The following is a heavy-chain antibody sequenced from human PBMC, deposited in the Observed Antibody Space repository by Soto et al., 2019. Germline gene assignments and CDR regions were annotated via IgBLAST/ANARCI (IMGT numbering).Heavy chain of an antibody. CDR2: IYWDDDK. Sequence: QITLKESGPTRVKPTQTLTLTCTFSGFSLSTNGVGVGWIRQPPGKALERLALIYWDDDKRYSPSLKSRLTITKDTSRNQVVLTMTTMDPVDTATYYCAHRAGLQGNWNGGYFDFWGQGALVTVSS. CDR3: AHRAGLQGNWNGGYFDF. J-gene: IGHJ4*02. D-gene: IGHD1-1*01. CDR1: GFSLSTNGVG. V-gene: IGHV2-5*02.